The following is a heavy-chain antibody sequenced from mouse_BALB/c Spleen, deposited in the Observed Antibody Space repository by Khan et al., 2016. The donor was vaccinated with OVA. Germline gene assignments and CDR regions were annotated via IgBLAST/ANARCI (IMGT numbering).Heavy chain of an antibody. J-gene: IGHJ1*01. Sequence: EVQLVESGGGLVQPGGSRKLPCVVSGFTFSSFGMHWVRQAPKKGLEWVAYISSGSSTIYYVDTVKGRFTISRDNPKNTLFLQMTSLRSEDTAMYYGARSGGNFHWYFDVWGAGTSVTVSS. CDR2: ISSGSSTI. V-gene: IGHV5-17*02. CDR3: ARSGGNFHWYFDV. CDR1: GFTFSSFG. D-gene: IGHD2-1*01.